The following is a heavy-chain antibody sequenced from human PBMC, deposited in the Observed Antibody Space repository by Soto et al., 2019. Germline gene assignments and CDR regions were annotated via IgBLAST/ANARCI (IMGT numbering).Heavy chain of an antibody. CDR2: IWYDGSNK. Sequence: GGSLRLSCAASGFTFSSYGMHWVRQAPGKGLEWVAVIWYDGSNKYYADSVKGRFTISRDNSKNTLYLQMNSLRAEDTAVYYCARDNRLAAEAGYGMDVWGQGTTVTVSS. D-gene: IGHD3-9*01. J-gene: IGHJ6*02. CDR3: ARDNRLAAEAGYGMDV. V-gene: IGHV3-33*01. CDR1: GFTFSSYG.